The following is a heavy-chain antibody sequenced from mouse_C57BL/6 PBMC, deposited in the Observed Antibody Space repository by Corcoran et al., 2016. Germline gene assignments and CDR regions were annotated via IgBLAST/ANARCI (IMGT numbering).Heavy chain of an antibody. Sequence: QVQLQQSGAELVKPGASVKISCKASGYAFSSYWMNWVKQRPGKGLEWIGQIYPGDGDTNYNGKFKGKATLTADKSSSTAYMQLSSLTSEDSAVYCCAGDPYYYGSSRFDYWGQGTTLTISS. D-gene: IGHD1-1*01. CDR1: GYAFSSYW. CDR2: IYPGDGDT. V-gene: IGHV1-80*01. J-gene: IGHJ2*01. CDR3: AGDPYYYGSSRFDY.